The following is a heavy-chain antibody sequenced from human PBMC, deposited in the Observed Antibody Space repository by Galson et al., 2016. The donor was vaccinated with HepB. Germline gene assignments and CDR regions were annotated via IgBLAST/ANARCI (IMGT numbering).Heavy chain of an antibody. CDR2: INPSGGST. D-gene: IGHD3-10*01. CDR3: ARGMVRGVSIAFCDY. Sequence: SVKVSCKASGYTFTSYYIQWMRQAPGQGLEWMGIINPSGGSTNYAQNLQGRGTVTRDTSTSTLYMELSSLKSEDTAVYYCARGMVRGVSIAFCDYWGQGTLVTVSS. J-gene: IGHJ4*02. CDR1: GYTFTSYY. V-gene: IGHV1-46*03.